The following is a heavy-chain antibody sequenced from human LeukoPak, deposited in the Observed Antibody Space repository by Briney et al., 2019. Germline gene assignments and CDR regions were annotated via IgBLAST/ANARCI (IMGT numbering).Heavy chain of an antibody. V-gene: IGHV4-59*01. CDR2: IFYSGST. CDR1: GGSISSYY. D-gene: IGHD3-22*01. CDR3: ARDIRNSGFYRDRFDP. Sequence: SETLSLTCTVSGGSISSYYWSWIRQPPGKGLEWIGYIFYSGSTNYNPTLESRVTISVDTSENQFSLKLSSVTAADTAMYFCARDIRNSGFYRDRFDPWGQGLLVTVSS. J-gene: IGHJ5*02.